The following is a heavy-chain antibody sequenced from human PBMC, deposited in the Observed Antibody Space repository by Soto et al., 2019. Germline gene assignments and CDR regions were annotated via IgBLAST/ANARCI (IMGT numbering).Heavy chain of an antibody. J-gene: IGHJ6*02. CDR2: IIPIFGTA. V-gene: IGHV1-69*13. CDR3: AGGRFLEWLSPASDYYYYGMDV. Sequence: GASVKVSCKASGGTFSSYAISWVRQAPGQGLEWMGGIIPIFGTANYAQKFQGRVTITADESTSTAYMELSSLRSEDTAVYYCAGGRFLEWLSPASDYYYYGMDVWGQGTTVTVSS. CDR1: GGTFSSYA. D-gene: IGHD3-3*01.